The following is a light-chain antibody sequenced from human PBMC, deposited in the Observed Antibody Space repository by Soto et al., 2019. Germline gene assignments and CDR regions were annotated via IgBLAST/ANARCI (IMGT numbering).Light chain of an antibody. Sequence: DIQMTQSPSSLSASVGDRVTITCRASQSIVTYLNWYLQKPGKAPKLLIYAASNLQSGVPSRFSGSGSGTAFSIPISSLQPEDFATYFYQQSYSTPPWTFGQGTKVEIK. J-gene: IGKJ1*01. V-gene: IGKV1-39*01. CDR2: AAS. CDR3: QQSYSTPPWT. CDR1: QSIVTY.